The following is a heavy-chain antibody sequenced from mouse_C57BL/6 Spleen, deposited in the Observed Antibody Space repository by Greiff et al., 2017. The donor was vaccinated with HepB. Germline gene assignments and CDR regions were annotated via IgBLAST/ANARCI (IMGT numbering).Heavy chain of an antibody. CDR1: GYTFTSYW. D-gene: IGHD2-4*01. J-gene: IGHJ4*01. CDR3: VYDYEGDAMDY. V-gene: IGHV1-53*01. CDR2: INPSNGGT. Sequence: QVHVKQPGTELVKPGASVKLSCKASGYTFTSYWMHWVKQRPGQGLEWIGNINPSNGGTNYNEKFKSKATLTVDKSSSTAYMQLSSLTSEDSAVYYCVYDYEGDAMDYWGQGTSVTVSS.